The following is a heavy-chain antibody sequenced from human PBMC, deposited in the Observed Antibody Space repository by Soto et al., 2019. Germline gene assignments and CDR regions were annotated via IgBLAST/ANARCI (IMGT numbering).Heavy chain of an antibody. D-gene: IGHD3-10*01. CDR1: GFSLSTSGVG. CDR2: IYWDEDK. V-gene: IGHV2-5*02. J-gene: IGHJ4*02. Sequence: QITLKESGPTLVKPTQTLTLTCTFSGFSLSTSGVGVGWIRQPPGKALEWLALIYWDEDKSYSPSLKSRLTITKDTTQNQVVLTMTNMDPVDTATYYCAHSAQLGFGELGFGFDYWGQGTLVTVSS. CDR3: AHSAQLGFGELGFGFDY.